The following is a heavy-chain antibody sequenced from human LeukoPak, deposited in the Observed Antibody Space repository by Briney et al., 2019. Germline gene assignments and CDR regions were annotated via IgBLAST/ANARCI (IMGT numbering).Heavy chain of an antibody. J-gene: IGHJ3*02. V-gene: IGHV5-51*01. CDR2: IYPGDSDT. Sequence: PGESLKISCKGSGYSFTSYRIGWVRQMPGKGLEWMGIIYPGDSDTRYSPSFQGQVTISADKSISTAYLQWSSLKASDTAMYYCARQAYYYDSYDAFDIWGQGTMVTVSS. CDR3: ARQAYYYDSYDAFDI. CDR1: GYSFTSYR. D-gene: IGHD3-22*01.